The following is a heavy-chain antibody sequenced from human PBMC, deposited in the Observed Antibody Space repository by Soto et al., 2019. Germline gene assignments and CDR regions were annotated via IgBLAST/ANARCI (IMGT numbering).Heavy chain of an antibody. CDR3: ADPVPAPPHYFSTDMDA. CDR1: GFTFSYYT. J-gene: IGHJ6*02. CDR2: ISNSGDTI. V-gene: IGHV3-23*01. Sequence: GGSLRLSCVASGFTFSYYTMSWVRQAPGKGLEWVSGISNSGDTIYYADSVRGRFTISRDNFKNTLYLQMNSLRADDTAVYYYADPVPAPPHYFSTDMDAGGQGTTVTSP. D-gene: IGHD6-6*01.